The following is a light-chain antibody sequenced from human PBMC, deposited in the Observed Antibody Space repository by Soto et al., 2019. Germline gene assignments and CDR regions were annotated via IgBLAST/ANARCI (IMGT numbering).Light chain of an antibody. CDR3: QSYDSNLSVV. CDR1: SSNIGAGYD. Sequence: QSVLTQPPSVSGAPGQRVTISCTGSSSNIGAGYDVHWYQQLPGTAPKLLIYGNSNRPSGVPDRFFGSKSGTSASLAITGLQAEDEADYYCQSYDSNLSVVFGGGTKVTVL. V-gene: IGLV1-40*01. J-gene: IGLJ2*01. CDR2: GNS.